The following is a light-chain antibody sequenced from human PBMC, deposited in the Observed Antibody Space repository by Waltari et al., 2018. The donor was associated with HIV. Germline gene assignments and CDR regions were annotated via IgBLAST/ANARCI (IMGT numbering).Light chain of an antibody. Sequence: EIVLMQSPGTLSLSPGERATLSCRASQSVSSGYLAWYQQKPGQAPRLLISGASSRATGIPDRFSGSGSGTDFTLTINRLEPEDFAVYYCQQYGRSPFTFGPGTKVEIK. J-gene: IGKJ3*01. V-gene: IGKV3-20*01. CDR2: GAS. CDR3: QQYGRSPFT. CDR1: QSVSSGY.